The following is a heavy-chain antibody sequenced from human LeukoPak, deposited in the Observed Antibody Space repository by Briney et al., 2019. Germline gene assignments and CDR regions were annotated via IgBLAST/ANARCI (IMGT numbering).Heavy chain of an antibody. CDR3: ARVRWADAFDI. CDR1: GFTVSSNY. CDR2: IYSGGST. Sequence: GGSLRLSCAASGFTVSSNYMSWVRQAPGKGLEWVSVIYSGGSTYYADSVKGRFTISRDNSKNTLYLQMNSLRAEDTAVYYCARVRWADAFDIWGQGTMVTVSS. J-gene: IGHJ3*02. D-gene: IGHD4-23*01. V-gene: IGHV3-66*01.